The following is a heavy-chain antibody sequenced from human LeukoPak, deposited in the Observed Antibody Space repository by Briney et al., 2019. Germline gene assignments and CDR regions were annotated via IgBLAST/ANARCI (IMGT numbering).Heavy chain of an antibody. V-gene: IGHV4-34*01. J-gene: IGHJ5*02. CDR3: ARGRVVFRP. D-gene: IGHD3-16*01. CDR2: INHSGST. Sequence: SETLSLTCAVYGGSFSGYYWSWLRQPQGKGLEWIGEINHSGSTNYNPSLKSRVTISGDTSKNQFSLKLSSVTAADTAVYYCARGRVVFRPWGQGTLVTVSS. CDR1: GGSFSGYY.